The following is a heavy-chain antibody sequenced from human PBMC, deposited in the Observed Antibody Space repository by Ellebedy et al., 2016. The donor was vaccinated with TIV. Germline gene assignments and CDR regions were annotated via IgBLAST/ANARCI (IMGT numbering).Heavy chain of an antibody. CDR3: ARWIVVAGGFDY. Sequence: MPSETLSLTCTVSGGSISRYYWSWIRQPPGKGLEWIGYIYYSGSTNHNPSLKSRVTISVDTSKNQFSLKLISVTAADTTVYYCARWIVVAGGFDYWGQGTLVTVSS. J-gene: IGHJ4*02. V-gene: IGHV4-59*08. CDR2: IYYSGST. D-gene: IGHD6-19*01. CDR1: GGSISRYY.